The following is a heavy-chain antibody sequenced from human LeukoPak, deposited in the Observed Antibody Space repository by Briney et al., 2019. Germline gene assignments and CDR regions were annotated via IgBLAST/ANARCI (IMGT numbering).Heavy chain of an antibody. D-gene: IGHD2-15*01. CDR2: IWYDGSNK. Sequence: GRSLRLSCAASGFTFSNYGMHWVRQAPGKGLEWVAVIWYDGSNKYYADSVKGRFTISRDNSKNTLYLQMNSLRAEDTAVYYCARDGYCSGSSCYSTTDYWGQGTLVTVSS. CDR1: GFTFSNYG. J-gene: IGHJ4*02. V-gene: IGHV3-33*01. CDR3: ARDGYCSGSSCYSTTDY.